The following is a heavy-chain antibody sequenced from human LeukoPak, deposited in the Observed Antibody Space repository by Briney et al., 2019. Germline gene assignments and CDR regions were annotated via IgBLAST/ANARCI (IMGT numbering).Heavy chain of an antibody. CDR3: ARGYGDYGLFYYFDY. CDR2: INPSGGST. Sequence: GASVKVSCKASGYTFTTYYMHWVRQAPGQGLEWMGIINPSGGSTTYAQKFQGRVTMTRDTSTSTAYMELSSLRSEDTAVYYCARGYGDYGLFYYFDYWGQGTLVTVSS. CDR1: GYTFTTYY. J-gene: IGHJ4*02. D-gene: IGHD4-17*01. V-gene: IGHV1-46*01.